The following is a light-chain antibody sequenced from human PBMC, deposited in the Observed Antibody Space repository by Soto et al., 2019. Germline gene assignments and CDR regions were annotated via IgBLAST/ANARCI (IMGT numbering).Light chain of an antibody. CDR2: DAS. Sequence: EIVLTQSPATLSLSPGERATLSCRASQSVSSFLAWYQQKPGQAPRHLIFDASYRATGIPARFSGSGSGTDFTLTISSLEPEDFALYYCQQRSNWPPEITFGQGTRLEIK. V-gene: IGKV3-11*01. CDR1: QSVSSF. CDR3: QQRSNWPPEIT. J-gene: IGKJ5*01.